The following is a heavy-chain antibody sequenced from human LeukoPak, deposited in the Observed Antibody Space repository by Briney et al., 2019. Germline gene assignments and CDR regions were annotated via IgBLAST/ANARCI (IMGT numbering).Heavy chain of an antibody. V-gene: IGHV3-23*01. J-gene: IGHJ4*02. CDR3: AKSGNNRFDY. CDR2: ISGSGVSGDNT. D-gene: IGHD4-23*01. Sequence: GGSLRLSCAASGFTFSSYAMSWVRQAPGKGLEWVSNISGSGVSGDNTYYADSVKGRFTISRDNSKNTLYLQMNSLRTEDTAVYYCAKSGNNRFDYWGQGTLVTVSS. CDR1: GFTFSSYA.